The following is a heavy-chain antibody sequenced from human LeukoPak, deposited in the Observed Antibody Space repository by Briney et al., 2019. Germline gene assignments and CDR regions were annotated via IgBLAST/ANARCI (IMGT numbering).Heavy chain of an antibody. CDR3: ARYYYDFWSGYYKSGDNNWFDP. CDR2: INHSGSA. J-gene: IGHJ5*02. D-gene: IGHD3-3*01. V-gene: IGHV4-34*01. CDR1: GGSFSGYY. Sequence: PSETLSLTCAVYGGSFSGYYWSWLRQPPGKGLEGIGEINHSGSANYNPSLKSRVTISVDTSKNQFSLKLSSVTAADTAVYYCARYYYDFWSGYYKSGDNNWFDPWGQGTLVTVSS.